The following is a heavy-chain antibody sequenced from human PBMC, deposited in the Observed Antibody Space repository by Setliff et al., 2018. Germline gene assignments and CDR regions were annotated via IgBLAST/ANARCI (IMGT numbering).Heavy chain of an antibody. V-gene: IGHV4-31*03. CDR1: GGSISSGSYY. CDR2: IYYIGST. CDR3: ARGTTNLNYYYYMDV. D-gene: IGHD4-4*01. J-gene: IGHJ6*03. Sequence: PSETLSLTCTVSGGSISSGSYYWTWIRQHPGKGLEWIGYIYYIGSTYYNPSLKSRVTISVDTSQNQFSLRLSSATAADTAVYYCARGTTNLNYYYYMDVWGKGTTVTVSS.